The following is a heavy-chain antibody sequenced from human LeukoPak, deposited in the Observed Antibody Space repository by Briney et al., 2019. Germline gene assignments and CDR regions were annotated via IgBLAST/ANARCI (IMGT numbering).Heavy chain of an antibody. J-gene: IGHJ4*02. CDR2: IIGDRTM. CDR3: AKSSVRSSSLFDS. V-gene: IGHV3-23*01. CDR1: GFTFTNYA. D-gene: IGHD6-13*01. Sequence: PGGSLRLSCAASGFTFTNYAMSWVRQLPGKGLEWVSVIIGDRTMDYAESVNGRFTISRDNSKNTVYLQMNRLRADDTAVYYCAKSSVRSSSLFDSWGQGTLVTVSS.